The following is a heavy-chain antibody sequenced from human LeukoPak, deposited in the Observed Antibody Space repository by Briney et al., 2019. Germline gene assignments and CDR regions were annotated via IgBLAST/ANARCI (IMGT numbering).Heavy chain of an antibody. V-gene: IGHV1-2*02. CDR2: INPNSGGT. J-gene: IGHJ4*02. CDR3: ARALRGGDYYGSGSPPGY. D-gene: IGHD3-10*01. Sequence: ASVKVSCKASGYTFTGYYMHWVRQAPGQGLEWMGWINPNSGGTNYAQKLQGRVTMTTDTSTSTAYLELRRLRSDDTAVYYCARALRGGDYYGSGSPPGYWGQGTLVTVSS. CDR1: GYTFTGYY.